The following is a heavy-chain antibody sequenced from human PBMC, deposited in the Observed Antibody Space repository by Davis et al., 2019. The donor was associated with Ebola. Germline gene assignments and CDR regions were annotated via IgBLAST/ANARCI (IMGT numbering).Heavy chain of an antibody. CDR2: ININTGNP. Sequence: ASVKVSCKASGYSFTTYAMNWVRQAPGQGLEWMGWININTGNPTYAQGFTGRFVFSLDTSVSTAYLQITSLKAEDTAVYYCARSSYTWYFSGMDVWGKGTTVTVSS. CDR3: ARSSYTWYFSGMDV. J-gene: IGHJ6*04. D-gene: IGHD2-2*01. V-gene: IGHV7-4-1*02. CDR1: GYSFTTYA.